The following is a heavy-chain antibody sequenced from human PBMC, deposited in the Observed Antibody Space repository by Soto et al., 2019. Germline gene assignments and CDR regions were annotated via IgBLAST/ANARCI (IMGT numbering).Heavy chain of an antibody. V-gene: IGHV3-23*01. CDR2: IDNSGDYI. Sequence: EVQLWDSGGGLIQPGGSLRLSSAACGFAFTTYAMSWVRQAPGKGLEWVSTIDNSGDYIFYADSVKGRFTISRDNSKNTLYLQMNSLRAEDTALYYCAKGRGVVVPTGTRTFDYWGQGTLVTVSS. CDR1: GFAFTTYA. J-gene: IGHJ4*02. D-gene: IGHD2-2*01. CDR3: AKGRGVVVPTGTRTFDY.